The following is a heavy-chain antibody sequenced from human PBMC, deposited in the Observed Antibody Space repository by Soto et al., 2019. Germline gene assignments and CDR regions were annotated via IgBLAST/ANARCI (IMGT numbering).Heavy chain of an antibody. CDR3: ATMESGYEYYFDY. CDR1: GFTFSDYY. J-gene: IGHJ4*02. Sequence: GGSLRLSCAASGFTFSDYYMSWIRQAPGKGLEWVSYISSSGSTIYYADSVKGRFTISRDNAKNSLYLQMNSLRAEDTAVYYCATMESGYEYYFDYWGQGTLVTVSS. V-gene: IGHV3-11*01. CDR2: ISSSGSTI. D-gene: IGHD5-12*01.